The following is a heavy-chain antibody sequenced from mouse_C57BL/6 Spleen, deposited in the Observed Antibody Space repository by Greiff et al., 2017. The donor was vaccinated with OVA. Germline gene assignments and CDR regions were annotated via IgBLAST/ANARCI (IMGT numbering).Heavy chain of an antibody. CDR1: GYTFTSYW. V-gene: IGHV1-55*01. Sequence: QVQLKQPGAELVKPGASVKMSCKASGYTFTSYWITWVKQRPGQGLEWIGDIYPGSGSTNYNEKFKSKATLTVDTSSSTAYMQLSSLTSEDSAVYYCAREITTVEYYFDYWGQGTTLTVSS. CDR3: AREITTVEYYFDY. CDR2: IYPGSGST. D-gene: IGHD1-1*01. J-gene: IGHJ2*01.